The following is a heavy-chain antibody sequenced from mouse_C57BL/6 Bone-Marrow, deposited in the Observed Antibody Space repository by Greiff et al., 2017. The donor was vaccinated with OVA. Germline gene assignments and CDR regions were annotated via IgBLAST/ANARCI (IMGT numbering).Heavy chain of an antibody. CDR2: INSDGGST. D-gene: IGHD4-1*01. Sequence: EVKVVESGGGLVQPGESLKLSCESNEYEFPSHDMSWVRKTPEKRLELVAAINSDGGSTYYPDTMERRFIISRDNTKKTLYLQLSRLRSEDAAVDYCARQSNWDWDFDVWGTGTTVTVSS. J-gene: IGHJ1*03. CDR1: EYEFPSHD. CDR3: ARQSNWDWDFDV. V-gene: IGHV5-2*01.